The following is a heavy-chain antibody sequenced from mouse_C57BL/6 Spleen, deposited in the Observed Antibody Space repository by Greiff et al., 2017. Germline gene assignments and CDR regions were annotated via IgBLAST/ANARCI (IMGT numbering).Heavy chain of an antibody. CDR1: GFTFSSYA. J-gene: IGHJ2*01. Sequence: EVQLVESGGGLVKPGGSLKLSCAASGFTFSSYAMSWVRQTPEKRLEWVATISDGGSYTSYPDNVKGRFTISRDNAKNNLYLQMSHLKSEDTAMYYCARPANWSFDYWGQGTTLTVSS. D-gene: IGHD4-1*01. CDR2: ISDGGSYT. V-gene: IGHV5-4*01. CDR3: ARPANWSFDY.